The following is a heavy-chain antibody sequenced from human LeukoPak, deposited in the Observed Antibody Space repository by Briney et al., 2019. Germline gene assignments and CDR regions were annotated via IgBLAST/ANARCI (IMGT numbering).Heavy chain of an antibody. J-gene: IGHJ4*02. CDR2: MIPIFSTA. V-gene: IGHV1-69*13. CDR1: GGTLSSYA. D-gene: IGHD1-14*01. Sequence: SVKVSCKASGGTLSSYAIHWVRQAPGQGLEWMGGMIPIFSTADYAHKFKGRVTITADESTSTGYMEMSSLRSEDTAVYFCATGAEWGPYFDYWGQGTLVTVSS. CDR3: ATGAEWGPYFDY.